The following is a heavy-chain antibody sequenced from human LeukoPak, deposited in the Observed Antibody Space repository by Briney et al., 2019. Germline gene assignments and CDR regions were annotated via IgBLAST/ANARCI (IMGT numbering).Heavy chain of an antibody. Sequence: SSETLSLTCTVSGGSISSGSYYWSWIRQPAGKGLEWIGRIYTSGSTNYNPSLKSRVTISVDTSKNQFSLKLSSVTAADTAVYYCARGRSWYGDWGQGTLVTVSS. V-gene: IGHV4-61*02. D-gene: IGHD6-13*01. CDR1: GGSISSGSYY. CDR3: ARGRSWYGD. CDR2: IYTSGST. J-gene: IGHJ4*02.